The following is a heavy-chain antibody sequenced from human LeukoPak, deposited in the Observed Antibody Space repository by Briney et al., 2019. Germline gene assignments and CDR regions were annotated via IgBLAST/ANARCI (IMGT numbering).Heavy chain of an antibody. Sequence: SGGSLRLSCAVSGFTVSSNYMSWVRQAPGKGLEWVSVIFSGGSTYYADSVRSRFTISRDDSKNTVYLQMNSLRAEDTSVYFCARGGESSGYYYADYWGQGTLVTVS. D-gene: IGHD3-22*01. CDR2: IFSGGST. V-gene: IGHV3-66*01. CDR3: ARGGESSGYYYADY. J-gene: IGHJ4*02. CDR1: GFTVSSNY.